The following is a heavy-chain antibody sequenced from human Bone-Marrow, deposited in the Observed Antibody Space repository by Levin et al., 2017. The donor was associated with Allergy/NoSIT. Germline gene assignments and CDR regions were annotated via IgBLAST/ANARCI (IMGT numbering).Heavy chain of an antibody. D-gene: IGHD5-24*01. CDR3: VRGRDGYKW. J-gene: IGHJ4*02. CDR2: ISSNGGTT. CDR1: GFTFSTYA. Sequence: PGGSLRLSCSASGFTFSTYAMHWVRQAPGKRPEYVSVISSNGGTTQYTESVKGRFTISRDNDKNTLHLQMSSLRVEDTAVYYCVRGRDGYKWWGQGTLVTVSS. V-gene: IGHV3-64D*06.